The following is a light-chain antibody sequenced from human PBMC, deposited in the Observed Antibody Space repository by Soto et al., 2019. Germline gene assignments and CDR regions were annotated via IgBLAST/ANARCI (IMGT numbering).Light chain of an antibody. CDR1: QSVSSSY. CDR2: GAS. Sequence: EIVLTQSPGTLSLSPGERATLSCRASQSVSSSYLAWYHQKPGQAPRLLIYGASSTATGIPDRFSGSGSGTDFTLNISRLEPEDFAVYYCQQYGSSPTTFGQGTKVEIK. CDR3: QQYGSSPTT. V-gene: IGKV3-20*01. J-gene: IGKJ1*01.